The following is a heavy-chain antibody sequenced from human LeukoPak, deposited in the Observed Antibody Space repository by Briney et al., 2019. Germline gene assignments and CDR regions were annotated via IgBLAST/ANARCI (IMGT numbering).Heavy chain of an antibody. CDR3: ARVSASWGFEY. D-gene: IGHD7-27*01. CDR1: DYSISSGYY. CDR2: IYHSPST. V-gene: IGHV4-38-2*02. Sequence: SETLALTCSVSDYSISSGYYWGWIRQPPGKGLEWIATIYHSPSTYYNPSLKSRVTISVDTSQNRFSLKVNSVTAADTAVYYCARVSASWGFEYWGQGALVTVSS. J-gene: IGHJ4*02.